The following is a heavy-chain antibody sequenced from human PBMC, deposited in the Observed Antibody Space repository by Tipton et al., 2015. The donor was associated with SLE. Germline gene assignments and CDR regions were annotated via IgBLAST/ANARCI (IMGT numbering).Heavy chain of an antibody. Sequence: TLSLTCAVYGGSFSGHYCSWIRQTPGKGLEWIAEIDHSRSTNYNPSLKGRVTMSVDTSKNQFSLKLNSVTAADTAVYYCARDSPGMAAAGWGQGTLVTVSS. CDR3: ARDSPGMAAAG. J-gene: IGHJ4*02. CDR1: GGSFSGHY. D-gene: IGHD6-13*01. V-gene: IGHV4-34*01. CDR2: IDHSRST.